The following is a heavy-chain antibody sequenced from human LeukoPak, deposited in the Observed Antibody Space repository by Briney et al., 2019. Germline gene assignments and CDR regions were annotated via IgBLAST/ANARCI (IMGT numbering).Heavy chain of an antibody. CDR3: ARDRSEDFWSGYYAY. CDR1: GYTFTGYY. V-gene: IGHV1-2*02. J-gene: IGHJ4*02. CDR2: INPNSGGT. D-gene: IGHD3-3*01. Sequence: ASVKVSRKASGYTFTGYYMHWVRQAPGQGLEWMGWINPNSGGTNYAQKFQGRVTMTRDTSISTAYMELSRLRSDDTAVYYCARDRSEDFWSGYYAYWGQGTLVTVSS.